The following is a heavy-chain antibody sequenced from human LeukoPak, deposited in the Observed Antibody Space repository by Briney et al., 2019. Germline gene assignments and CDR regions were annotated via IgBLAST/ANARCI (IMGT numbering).Heavy chain of an antibody. V-gene: IGHV1-24*01. D-gene: IGHD3-22*01. Sequence: GASVKVSCKVSGYTLTELSMHWVRQAPGKGLEWMGGFDPEDGETIYAQKFQGRVTMTEDTSTDTAYMELSSLRSEDTAVYYCATRTYYYDSSGPDSHDAFDIWGQGTMVTVSS. CDR2: FDPEDGET. J-gene: IGHJ3*02. CDR3: ATRTYYYDSSGPDSHDAFDI. CDR1: GYTLTELS.